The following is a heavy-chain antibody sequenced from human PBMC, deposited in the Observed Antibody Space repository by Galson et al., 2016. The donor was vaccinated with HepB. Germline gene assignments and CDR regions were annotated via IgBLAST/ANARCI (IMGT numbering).Heavy chain of an antibody. Sequence: SLRLSCAASGFSFNDFYMSWIRQPPGKALEWISYISHSGNTREYADSVKGRFTVSRDHNKNSVYLQLNSLRAEDTALYYCARDVNNWTGDRRLFDLWGQGTLVAVSS. CDR2: ISHSGNTR. CDR3: ARDVNNWTGDRRLFDL. J-gene: IGHJ4*02. CDR1: GFSFNDFY. V-gene: IGHV3-11*01. D-gene: IGHD1-1*01.